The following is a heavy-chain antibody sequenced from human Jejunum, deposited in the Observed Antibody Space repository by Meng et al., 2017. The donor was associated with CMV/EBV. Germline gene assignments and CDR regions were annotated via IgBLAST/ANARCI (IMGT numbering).Heavy chain of an antibody. CDR3: ARELYGGYWDY. Sequence: SCKASGYTFTTHAIHWVRQAPGQSLEWMGLINTGNGDTDYSQRFRGRVVLTRETSASTAYMEMSSLTSEDTAVYYCARELYGGYWDYWGQGTLVPSPQ. V-gene: IGHV1-3*04. CDR1: GYTFTTHA. D-gene: IGHD4/OR15-4a*01. J-gene: IGHJ4*02. CDR2: INTGNGDT.